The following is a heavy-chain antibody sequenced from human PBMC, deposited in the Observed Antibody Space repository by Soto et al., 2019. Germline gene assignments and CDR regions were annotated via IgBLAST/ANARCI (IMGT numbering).Heavy chain of an antibody. J-gene: IGHJ4*02. Sequence: QVQLVESGGGVVQPGRSLRLSCAASGFTFNRYGMHWVRQAPGKGLEGVAVIWYDGSSEYYADSVKGRFSISRDNSKITLFLQMNSLRAADTAVYYCATGVDYFWSQGTLVTVSS. CDR2: IWYDGSSE. CDR1: GFTFNRYG. CDR3: ATGVDYF. V-gene: IGHV3-33*01.